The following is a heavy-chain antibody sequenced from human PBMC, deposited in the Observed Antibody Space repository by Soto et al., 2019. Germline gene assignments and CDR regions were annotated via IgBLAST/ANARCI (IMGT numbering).Heavy chain of an antibody. J-gene: IGHJ5*02. V-gene: IGHV1-69*13. CDR3: ARRLYSSSSNWFDP. CDR2: IIPIFGTA. CDR1: GGTFSSYA. Sequence: EASVKVSCKASGGTFSSYAISWVRQAPGQGLEWMGGIIPIFGTANYAQKFQGRVTITADESTSIAYMELSSLRSEDTAVYYCARRLYSSSSNWFDPWGQGTLVTVSS. D-gene: IGHD6-6*01.